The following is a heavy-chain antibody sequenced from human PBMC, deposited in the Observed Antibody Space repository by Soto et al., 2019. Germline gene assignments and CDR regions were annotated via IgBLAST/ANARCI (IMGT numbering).Heavy chain of an antibody. D-gene: IGHD3-9*01. J-gene: IGHJ5*02. CDR3: ARDQGGYYDILTGLGWFDP. CDR1: GFTFSDYY. V-gene: IGHV3-11*01. Sequence: GGSLRLSCAASGFTFSDYYMSWIRQAPGKGLEWVSYISSSGSTIYYADSVKGRFTISRDNAKNSLYLQMNSLRAEDTAVYYCARDQGGYYDILTGLGWFDPWGQGTLVTVSS. CDR2: ISSSGSTI.